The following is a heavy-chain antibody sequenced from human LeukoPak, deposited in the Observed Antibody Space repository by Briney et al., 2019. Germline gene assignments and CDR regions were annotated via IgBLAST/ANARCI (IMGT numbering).Heavy chain of an antibody. Sequence: GGSLRLSCAASGFTFSSYSMNWVRQAPGKGLEWVSSISSSSSYIYYADSVKGRFTISRDNAKNSLYLQMNSLRAEDTAVYYCARVLHKRNYDSSTYYGYWGQGTLVTVSS. D-gene: IGHD3-22*01. J-gene: IGHJ4*02. CDR2: ISSSSSYI. CDR1: GFTFSSYS. V-gene: IGHV3-21*01. CDR3: ARVLHKRNYDSSTYYGY.